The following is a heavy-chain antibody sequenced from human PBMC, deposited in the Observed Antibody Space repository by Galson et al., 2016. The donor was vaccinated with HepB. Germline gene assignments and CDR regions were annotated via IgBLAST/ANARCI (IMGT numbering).Heavy chain of an antibody. Sequence: SLRLSCAASGFIFSDHYMGWVRQAPGKGLEWVGRSKNRANSYTTEYAASGKGRFTIPRDHSKNSLYLQMNGLKAEDTAVYYCATSIGGASKRYGGQGTLVTVSS. J-gene: IGHJ4*02. D-gene: IGHD3-16*01. V-gene: IGHV3-72*01. CDR1: GFIFSDHY. CDR2: SKNRANSYTT. CDR3: ATSIGGASKRY.